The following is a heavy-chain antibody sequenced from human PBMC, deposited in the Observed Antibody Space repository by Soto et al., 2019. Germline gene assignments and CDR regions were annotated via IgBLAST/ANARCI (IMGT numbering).Heavy chain of an antibody. D-gene: IGHD1-7*01. J-gene: IGHJ5*02. CDR1: GGSISSSSYY. V-gene: IGHV4-39*01. Sequence: SETLSLTCTVSGGSISSSSYYWGWIRQPPGKGLEWIGSIYYSGSTYYNPSLKSRVTISVDTSKNQFSLKLSSVTAADTAVYYCARHTSYITGTTQSINWFDPWGQGTLVTVSS. CDR2: IYYSGST. CDR3: ARHTSYITGTTQSINWFDP.